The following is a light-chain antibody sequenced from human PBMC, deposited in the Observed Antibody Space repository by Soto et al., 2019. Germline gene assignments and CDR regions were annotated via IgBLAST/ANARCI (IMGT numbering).Light chain of an antibody. CDR1: QSISNY. J-gene: IGKJ1*01. V-gene: IGKV1-39*01. CDR3: QQTYNTPWT. Sequence: DIQLTQSPSFLSASVGDRVTITCRASQSISNYLIWYQQKPGEAPNLLIYAASTLHRGVPSRFSGRGSGTDFTLTISSLQPEDFATYYCQQTYNTPWTFGQGTKVDIK. CDR2: AAS.